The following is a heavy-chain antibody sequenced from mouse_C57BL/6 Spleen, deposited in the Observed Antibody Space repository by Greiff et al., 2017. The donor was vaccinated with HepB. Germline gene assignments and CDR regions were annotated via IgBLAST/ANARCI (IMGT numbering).Heavy chain of an antibody. CDR2: IDPNSGGT. CDR1: GYTFTSYW. V-gene: IGHV1-72*01. J-gene: IGHJ4*01. CDR3: ARGDSNYNAGYYYAMDY. Sequence: QVQLKQPGAELVKPGASVKLSCKASGYTFTSYWMHWVKQRPGRGLEWIGRIDPNSGGTKYNEKFKSKATLTVDKPSSTAYMQLSSLTSEDSAVYYCARGDSNYNAGYYYAMDYWGQGTSVTVSS. D-gene: IGHD2-5*01.